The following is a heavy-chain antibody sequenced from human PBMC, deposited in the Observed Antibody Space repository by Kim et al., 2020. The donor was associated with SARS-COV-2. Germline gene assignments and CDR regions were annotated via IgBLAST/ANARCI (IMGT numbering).Heavy chain of an antibody. D-gene: IGHD3-9*01. V-gene: IGHV1-8*01. Sequence: ASVKVSCKASGYTFTSYDFNWVRQATGQGLEWMGWMNPNSGNTGYAQKFQGRVTMTRNTSIGTAYMELSSLRSEDTAVYCCARGRRYFDWLSPYYYYYTMDVWGQGTTVTVSS. CDR2: MNPNSGNT. CDR3: ARGRRYFDWLSPYYYYYTMDV. J-gene: IGHJ6*02. CDR1: GYTFTSYD.